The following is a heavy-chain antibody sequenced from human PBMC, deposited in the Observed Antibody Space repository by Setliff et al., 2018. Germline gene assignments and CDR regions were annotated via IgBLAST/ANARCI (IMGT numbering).Heavy chain of an antibody. D-gene: IGHD3-3*01. CDR2: INPNSGNT. Sequence: ASVKVSCKASGYTFTNYDINWVRQATGQGLEWMGWINPNSGNTGYAQNFQGRVTMTRNTSISTAYMELSSLRFEDTAVYYCARGPRHNFWSGYYLAAVNYWGQGTLVTVSS. CDR1: GYTFTNYD. J-gene: IGHJ4*02. V-gene: IGHV1-8*02. CDR3: ARGPRHNFWSGYYLAAVNY.